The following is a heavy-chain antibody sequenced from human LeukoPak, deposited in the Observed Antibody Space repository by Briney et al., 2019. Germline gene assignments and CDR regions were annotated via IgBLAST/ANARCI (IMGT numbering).Heavy chain of an antibody. CDR3: ARGLPYYYGSGSYYSY. CDR1: GGSFSGYY. CDR2: INHSGST. D-gene: IGHD3-10*01. J-gene: IGHJ4*02. Sequence: SETLSLTCAVCGGSFSGYYWSWIRQPPGKGLEWIGEINHSGSTNYNPSLKSRVTISVDTSKNQFSLKLSSVTAADTAVYYCARGLPYYYGSGSYYSYWGQGTVVTVSS. V-gene: IGHV4-34*01.